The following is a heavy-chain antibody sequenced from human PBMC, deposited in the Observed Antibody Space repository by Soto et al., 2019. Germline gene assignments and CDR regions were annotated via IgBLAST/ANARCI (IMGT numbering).Heavy chain of an antibody. CDR3: ARGVGDFWSGVNWFDP. V-gene: IGHV1-18*01. Sequence: ASVKVSCKASGYTFTSYGISWVRQAPGQGLEWMGWISAYNGNTNYAQKLQGRVTMTTDTSTSTAYMELRSLRFDDTAVYYCARGVGDFWSGVNWFDPWGQGTLVTVSS. D-gene: IGHD3-3*01. CDR2: ISAYNGNT. J-gene: IGHJ5*02. CDR1: GYTFTSYG.